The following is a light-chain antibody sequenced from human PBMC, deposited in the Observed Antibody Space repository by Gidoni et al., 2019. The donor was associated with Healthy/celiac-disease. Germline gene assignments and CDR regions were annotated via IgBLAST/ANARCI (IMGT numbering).Light chain of an antibody. CDR3: QQDSSTPPT. J-gene: IGKJ1*01. Sequence: DIVMTQSPDSLAVSLGERATINRKSSQSVVYCSNHKNYLAWYQQKPGQPPKLLIYWASTRESGVPDRFSGSGSGTDFTLTISSLQAEDVAVYYCQQDSSTPPTFGQGTKVEIK. CDR2: WAS. CDR1: QSVVYCSNHKNY. V-gene: IGKV4-1*01.